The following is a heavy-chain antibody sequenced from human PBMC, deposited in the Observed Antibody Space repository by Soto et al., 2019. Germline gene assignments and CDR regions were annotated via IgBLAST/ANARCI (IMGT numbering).Heavy chain of an antibody. J-gene: IGHJ6*02. CDR2: INAGNGNT. CDR1: GYTFTIYA. Sequence: QVQLVQSGAEVKKPGASVKVSCKASGYTFTIYAMHWVRQAPGQRLEWMGWINAGNGNTKYSQKFQGRVTITSDTSASTAYMELSSLRSEDTAVYYCASEYCGGDCYSAARYGMDVWGQGTTGTVS. CDR3: ASEYCGGDCYSAARYGMDV. D-gene: IGHD2-21*02. V-gene: IGHV1-3*01.